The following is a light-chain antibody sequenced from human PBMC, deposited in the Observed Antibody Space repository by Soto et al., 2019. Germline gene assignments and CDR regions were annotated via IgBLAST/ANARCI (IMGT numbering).Light chain of an antibody. Sequence: EIVLTQSPATLSLSPGERAALSCRASQSVGNFVAWYQQRRGQAPRLLVYDVSNRATGIPVRFTGCGSGTDFTLTISSLEPEDFAIYYCQQRRNWPITFGQGTRLEIK. CDR1: QSVGNF. CDR3: QQRRNWPIT. J-gene: IGKJ5*01. CDR2: DVS. V-gene: IGKV3-11*01.